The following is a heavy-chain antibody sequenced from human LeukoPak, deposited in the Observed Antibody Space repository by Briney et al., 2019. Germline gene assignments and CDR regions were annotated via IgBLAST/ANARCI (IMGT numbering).Heavy chain of an antibody. V-gene: IGHV3-23*01. D-gene: IGHD2-2*01. CDR3: ARGETSSYDY. CDR2: IRGSGGNT. CDR1: GFTFSSYS. Sequence: PGGSLRLSCAASGFTFSSYSMNWVRQAPRKGLEWVSGIRGSGGNTYYADSVKGRFTISRDNSKNTVYLQMNSLRAEDTAVYYCARGETSSYDYWGQGTLVTVSS. J-gene: IGHJ4*02.